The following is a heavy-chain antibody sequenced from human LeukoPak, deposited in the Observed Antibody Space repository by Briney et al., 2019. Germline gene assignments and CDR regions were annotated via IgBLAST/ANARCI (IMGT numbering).Heavy chain of an antibody. CDR3: ARGLEVGADRALDY. Sequence: PSETLSLTCTVSGGSISHYYWSWIRQPAGKGLEWIGRIHSSGSTDYNPSLKSRVTMSVDTSENQFSAKVNSVTAADTAVYYCARGLEVGADRALDYWGQGTLVTVSS. CDR1: GGSISHYY. D-gene: IGHD1-1*01. V-gene: IGHV4-4*07. J-gene: IGHJ4*02. CDR2: IHSSGST.